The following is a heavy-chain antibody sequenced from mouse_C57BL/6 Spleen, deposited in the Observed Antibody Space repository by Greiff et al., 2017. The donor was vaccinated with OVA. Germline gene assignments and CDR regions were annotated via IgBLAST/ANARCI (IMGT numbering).Heavy chain of an antibody. D-gene: IGHD2-2*01. CDR2: IYPSDSET. CDR3: ARLGGYDVEGAY. J-gene: IGHJ3*01. V-gene: IGHV1-61*01. CDR1: GYTFTSYW. Sequence: QVQLQQPGAELVRPGSSVKLSCKASGYTFTSYWMDWVKQRPGQGLEWIGNIYPSDSETHYNQKFKDKATLTVDKSSSTAYMQLSSLTSEDSAVYYGARLGGYDVEGAYWGQGTLVTVSA.